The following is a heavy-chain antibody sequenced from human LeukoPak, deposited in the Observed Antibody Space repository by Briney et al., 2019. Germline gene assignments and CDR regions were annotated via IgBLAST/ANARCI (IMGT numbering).Heavy chain of an antibody. CDR3: ARGGSLGYCTNGVCYGRAFDI. Sequence: ASVKVSCKASGYTFTSYYMHWVRQAPGQGLEWMGIINPSGCSTSYAQKFQGRVTMTRDMSTSTVYMELSSLRSEDTAVYYCARGGSLGYCTNGVCYGRAFDIWGQGTMVTVSS. CDR2: INPSGCST. V-gene: IGHV1-46*01. D-gene: IGHD2-8*01. J-gene: IGHJ3*02. CDR1: GYTFTSYY.